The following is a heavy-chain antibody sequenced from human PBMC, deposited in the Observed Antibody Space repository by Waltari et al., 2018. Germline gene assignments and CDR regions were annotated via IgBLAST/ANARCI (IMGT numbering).Heavy chain of an antibody. CDR1: GGSISSYY. J-gene: IGHJ5*02. D-gene: IGHD3-3*01. V-gene: IGHV4-59*01. CDR3: ARLEYYDFWSGYSGPNWFDP. Sequence: QVQLQESGPGLVKPSETLSLTCTVSGGSISSYYWSWIRQPPGQGMEWIGYIYYSGSTNYNPSLKSRVTISVDTSKNQFSLKLSSVTAADTAVYYCARLEYYDFWSGYSGPNWFDPWGQGTLVTISS. CDR2: IYYSGST.